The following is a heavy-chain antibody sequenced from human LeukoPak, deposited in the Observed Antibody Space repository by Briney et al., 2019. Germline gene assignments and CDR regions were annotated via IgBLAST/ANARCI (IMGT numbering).Heavy chain of an antibody. CDR1: GFTFSSYA. CDR2: INTDGSST. CDR3: ARVGQSSSSEEVVY. Sequence: GGSLRLSCAASGFTFSSYAMSWVRQAPGKGLVWVSRINTDGSSTSYADSVKGRFTISRDNAKNTLYLQMNSLRAEDTAVYYCARVGQSSSSEEVVYWGQGTLVTVSS. V-gene: IGHV3-74*01. D-gene: IGHD6-6*01. J-gene: IGHJ4*02.